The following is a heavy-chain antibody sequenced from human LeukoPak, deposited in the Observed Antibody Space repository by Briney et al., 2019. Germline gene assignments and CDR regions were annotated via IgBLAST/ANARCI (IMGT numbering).Heavy chain of an antibody. CDR2: ISYDGSNR. CDR3: AKAPSPYYDFWSGYYRY. J-gene: IGHJ4*02. CDR1: GFTFSSYG. V-gene: IGHV3-30*18. Sequence: GGSLRLSCAASGFTFSSYGMHWVRQAPGKGLEWVAVISYDGSNRYYADSVKGRFTISRDNSKNTLYLQMNSLRAEDTAVYYCAKAPSPYYDFWSGYYRYWGQGTLVTVSS. D-gene: IGHD3-3*01.